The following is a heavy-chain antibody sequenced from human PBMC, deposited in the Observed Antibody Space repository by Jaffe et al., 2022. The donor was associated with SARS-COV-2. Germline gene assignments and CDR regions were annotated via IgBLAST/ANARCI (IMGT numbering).Heavy chain of an antibody. D-gene: IGHD3-3*01. CDR3: ASRFLEWLGRPYYYYGMDV. V-gene: IGHV4-4*02. Sequence: QVQLQESGPGLVKPSGTLSLTCAVSGGSISSSNWWSWVRQPPGKGLEWIGEIYHSGSTNYNPSLKSRVTISVDKSKNQFSLKLSSVTAADTAVYYCASRFLEWLGRPYYYYGMDVWGQGTTVTVSS. J-gene: IGHJ6*02. CDR2: IYHSGST. CDR1: GGSISSSNW.